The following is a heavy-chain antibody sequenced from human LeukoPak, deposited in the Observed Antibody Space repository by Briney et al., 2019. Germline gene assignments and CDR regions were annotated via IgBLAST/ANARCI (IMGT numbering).Heavy chain of an antibody. D-gene: IGHD3-3*01. V-gene: IGHV3-23*01. CDR2: ISGSGDST. J-gene: IGHJ4*02. Sequence: GGSLRLSCAASGFTFSSYWMSWVRQAPGKGLEWVSTISGSGDSTYYADSVKGRFTTSRDNSKNTLYLQMNSLRAEDTAVYFCAKGAYYADWGQGTLVTVSS. CDR1: GFTFSSYW. CDR3: AKGAYYAD.